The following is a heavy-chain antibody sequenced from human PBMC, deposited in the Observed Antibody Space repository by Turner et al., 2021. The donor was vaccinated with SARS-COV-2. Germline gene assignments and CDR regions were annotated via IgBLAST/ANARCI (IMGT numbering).Heavy chain of an antibody. J-gene: IGHJ6*02. D-gene: IGHD2-15*01. CDR1: GLTFSSYD. V-gene: IGHV3-30*04. Sequence: QMQLVESGGGVVQPGRSLRLSCADSGLTFSSYDMHWVRQAPGKGLEWVAVISYDGSNKYDADSVKGRFTISRDNSKNTLYLEMNSLRAEDTAEYYCAITHNIVPRYYGMDVWGQGTTVTVSS. CDR2: ISYDGSNK. CDR3: AITHNIVPRYYGMDV.